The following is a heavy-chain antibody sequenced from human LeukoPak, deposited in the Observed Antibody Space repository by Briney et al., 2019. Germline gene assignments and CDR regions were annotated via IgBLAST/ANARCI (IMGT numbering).Heavy chain of an antibody. Sequence: SETLSLTCTVSGGSISSGDYYWSRIRQHPGKGLEWIGYISYTGSTYYNPSLKSRVTISADTSENQFSLKLSSVTAADTAVYYCARDRSRYSSTWGFDYWGQGTPVTVSS. J-gene: IGHJ4*02. V-gene: IGHV4-31*03. CDR2: ISYTGST. CDR1: GGSISSGDYY. CDR3: ARDRSRYSSTWGFDY. D-gene: IGHD6-13*01.